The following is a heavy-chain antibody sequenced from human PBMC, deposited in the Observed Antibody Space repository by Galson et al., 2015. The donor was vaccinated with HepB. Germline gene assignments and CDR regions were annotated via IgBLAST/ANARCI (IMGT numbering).Heavy chain of an antibody. Sequence: SLRLSCAASRFSFSSHAMHWVRQAPGKGLEWVAVISYDGNYKYYADSVKGRFTISRDNSKNTLFLQTNNLRAEDTAVYFCARGIPRSIEMDHYYGLDVWGRGTMVTVS. CDR3: ARGIPRSIEMDHYYGLDV. D-gene: IGHD5-24*01. CDR2: ISYDGNYK. V-gene: IGHV3-30*04. CDR1: RFSFSSHA. J-gene: IGHJ6*02.